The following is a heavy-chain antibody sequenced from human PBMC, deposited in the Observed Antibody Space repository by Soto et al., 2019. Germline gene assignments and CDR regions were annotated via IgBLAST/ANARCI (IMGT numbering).Heavy chain of an antibody. J-gene: IGHJ6*02. CDR2: IIPIFGTA. D-gene: IGHD4-17*01. CDR3: ASGENAFLAGESDYGDYGGHYYYYGMDV. CDR1: GGTFSSYA. Sequence: ASVKVSCQASGGTFSSYAISWVRPAPGQGLEWMGGIIPIFGTANYAQKFQGRVTITADESTSTAYMERSSLRSEDTAVYYCASGENAFLAGESDYGDYGGHYYYYGMDVWGQGTTVTVSS. V-gene: IGHV1-69*13.